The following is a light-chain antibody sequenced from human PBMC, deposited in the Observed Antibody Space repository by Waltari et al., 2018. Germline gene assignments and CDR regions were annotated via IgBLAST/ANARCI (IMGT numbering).Light chain of an antibody. CDR2: WAS. CDR3: QQCYGLPLT. CDR1: QSVLYDSNNKNY. Sequence: DIVMTQSPDSLAVSLGARATTNCTSSQSVLYDSNNKNYLGWYQKKPGQPPKLLISWASTRESGVPDRFSGSGSGTDFTLTISSLQAEDVAVYYCQQCYGLPLTFGPGTRVDIK. V-gene: IGKV4-1*01. J-gene: IGKJ3*01.